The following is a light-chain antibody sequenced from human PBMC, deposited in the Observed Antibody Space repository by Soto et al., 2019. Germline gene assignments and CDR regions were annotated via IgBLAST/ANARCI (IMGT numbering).Light chain of an antibody. CDR3: QHYIGYSGM. V-gene: IGKV1-5*03. J-gene: IGKJ1*01. CDR2: KAS. Sequence: DIQMTQSPSTLSASVGDRVTITCRASQSLNSWLAWYQHKPGKAPKLLIHKASILASGVPSRFSGSDSGAEFTLTLSSLQPDDCASFYCQHYIGYSGMFGHGTKVHMK. CDR1: QSLNSW.